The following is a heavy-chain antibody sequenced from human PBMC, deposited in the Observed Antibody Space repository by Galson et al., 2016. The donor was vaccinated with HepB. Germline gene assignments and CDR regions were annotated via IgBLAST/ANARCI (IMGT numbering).Heavy chain of an antibody. D-gene: IGHD6-19*01. CDR3: AGGWQFDY. J-gene: IGHJ4*02. CDR2: VPYSGSA. Sequence: SETLSLTCSVSGGSISNYYCSWIRQSPGKGLEWIGYVPYSGSAKYNPSLKSRATISVDTSNNQSSLRLSSVTVADTAVYYCAGGWQFDYWGQGTLVTVAS. V-gene: IGHV4-59*08. CDR1: GGSISNYY.